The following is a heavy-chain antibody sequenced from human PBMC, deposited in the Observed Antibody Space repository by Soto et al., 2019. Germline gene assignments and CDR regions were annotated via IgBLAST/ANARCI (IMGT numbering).Heavy chain of an antibody. CDR1: GFTFSSYG. CDR2: ISYDGGNK. CDR3: EKVNGLYLGGDCVFYYYYGMDV. V-gene: IGHV3-30*18. Sequence: GGSLRLSCAASGFTFSSYGMHWVRQAPGKGLEWVAVISYDGGNKYYADSVKGRLTISRDNSKNTLYLQMKSLRAEDTAVYYCEKVNGLYLGGDCVFYYYYGMDVWGQGTTVTVSS. D-gene: IGHD2-8*01. J-gene: IGHJ6*02.